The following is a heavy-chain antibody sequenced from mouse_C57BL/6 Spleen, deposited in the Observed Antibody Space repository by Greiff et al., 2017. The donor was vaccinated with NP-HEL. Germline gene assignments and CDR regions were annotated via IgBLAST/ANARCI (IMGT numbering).Heavy chain of an antibody. J-gene: IGHJ3*01. Sequence: EVQLQESGPGLVKPSQSLSLTCSVTGYSITSGYYWNWIRQFPGNKLEWMGYISYDGSNNYNPSLKNRISITRDTSTNHFFLKLNSVTTEDTATYYCASRTGVAWFAYWGQGTLVTVSA. D-gene: IGHD4-1*01. CDR3: ASRTGVAWFAY. CDR2: ISYDGSN. V-gene: IGHV3-6*01. CDR1: GYSITSGYY.